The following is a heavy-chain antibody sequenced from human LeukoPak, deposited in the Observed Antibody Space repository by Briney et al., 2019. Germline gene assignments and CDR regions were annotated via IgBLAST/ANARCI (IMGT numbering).Heavy chain of an antibody. V-gene: IGHV4-59*01. J-gene: IGHJ4*02. CDR1: GGSISSYY. CDR3: ARVVKTDYYDSRGYPDY. D-gene: IGHD3-22*01. CDR2: IYHTGST. Sequence: SETLSLTCTASGGSISSYYWSWIRQPPGKGLEWIGYIYHTGSTIYNPSLKSRVTISVDTSKNQFSLKLSSVTAADTAVYYCARVVKTDYYDSRGYPDYWGQGTLVTVSS.